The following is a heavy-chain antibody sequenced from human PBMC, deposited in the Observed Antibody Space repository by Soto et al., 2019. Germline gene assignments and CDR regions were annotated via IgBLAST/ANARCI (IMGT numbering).Heavy chain of an antibody. CDR2: IWYDGSNK. D-gene: IGHD2-2*01. V-gene: IGHV3-33*01. Sequence: QVQLVESGGGVVQPGRSLRLSCAASGFTFSSYGMHWVRQAPGKGLEWVADIWYDGSNKYYADSVKGRFTSSRDNSHNTLYLQMNSLRAEDTAVYYRARDYLVVPHRVIDYWGQGTLVTVCS. J-gene: IGHJ4*02. CDR1: GFTFSSYG. CDR3: ARDYLVVPHRVIDY.